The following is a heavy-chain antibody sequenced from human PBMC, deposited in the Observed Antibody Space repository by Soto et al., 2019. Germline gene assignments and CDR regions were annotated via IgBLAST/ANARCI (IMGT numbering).Heavy chain of an antibody. V-gene: IGHV2-5*02. CDR1: GFSLTTSGVG. Sequence: QITLKESGPTLVKPTQTLTLTCTFSGFSLTTSGVGVGWIRQPPGKALEWLALIYWDDDKRYSPSLKSRLTITNTTSKHPVSLTTTNMHPPDTATQFSAHRMSPVTWWFHTWGQGTLVTVSS. CDR2: IYWDDDK. J-gene: IGHJ5*02. CDR3: AHRMSPVTWWFHT. D-gene: IGHD5-18*01.